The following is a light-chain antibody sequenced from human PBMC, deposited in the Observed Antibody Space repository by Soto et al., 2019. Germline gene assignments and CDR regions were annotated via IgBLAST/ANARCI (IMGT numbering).Light chain of an antibody. CDR2: DVS. CDR1: QSISTH. CDR3: QQRSNWPLT. J-gene: IGKJ3*01. Sequence: EIVLTQSPATLSLSPGERATLSCRASQSISTHLAWYQQKPGQAPRLLIRDVSNRATGIPARFSGSGSGTDFTLTISSLEPEDFAVYYCQQRSNWPLTFGPGTKVDIK. V-gene: IGKV3-11*01.